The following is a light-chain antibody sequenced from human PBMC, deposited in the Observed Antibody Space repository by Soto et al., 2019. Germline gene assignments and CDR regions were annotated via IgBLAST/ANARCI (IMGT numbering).Light chain of an antibody. CDR2: ANN. CDR3: AAWDDSLNRLV. V-gene: IGLV1-44*01. Sequence: QSVLTQPPSVSGTPGQRVSISCSGSRPNIGINAVDWYHQLPGTAPKVLIYANNQRPSGVPDRFSGSKSGTSASLAINGLQSDDEAHYYCAAWDDSLNRLVFGGGTKLTVL. CDR1: RPNIGINA. J-gene: IGLJ2*01.